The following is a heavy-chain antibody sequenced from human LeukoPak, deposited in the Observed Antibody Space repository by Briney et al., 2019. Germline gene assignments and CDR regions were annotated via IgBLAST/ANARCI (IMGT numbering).Heavy chain of an antibody. V-gene: IGHV1-8*01. J-gene: IGHJ3*02. Sequence: ASVKVSCKASGYTFTSYDINWVRQATGQGLEWMGWMNPNSGNTGYAQKFQGRVTMTRNTSISTAYMELSSLRSEDTAVYYCASEVVVMPRDAFDIWGQGTMVTVSS. CDR3: ASEVVVMPRDAFDI. CDR1: GYTFTSYD. CDR2: MNPNSGNT. D-gene: IGHD3-22*01.